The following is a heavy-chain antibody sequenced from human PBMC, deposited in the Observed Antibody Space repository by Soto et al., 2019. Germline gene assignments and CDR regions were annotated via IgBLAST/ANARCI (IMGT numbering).Heavy chain of an antibody. J-gene: IGHJ3*02. V-gene: IGHV1-18*04. Sequence: ASGKVSCKASGYTFTSHCISWVRQAPGQGLEWMGWISAYNGNTNYAHKLQGRVTMTTDPSTSTAYMELRSLRSADTAVYYCARGIVPAALGIWGQGTMVTVSS. CDR3: ARGIVPAALGI. CDR2: ISAYNGNT. D-gene: IGHD2-2*01. CDR1: GYTFTSHC.